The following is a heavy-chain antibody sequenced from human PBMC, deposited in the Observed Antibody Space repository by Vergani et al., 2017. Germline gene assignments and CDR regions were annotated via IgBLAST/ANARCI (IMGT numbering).Heavy chain of an antibody. D-gene: IGHD4-17*01. CDR1: GFNFPSFT. J-gene: IGHJ5*02. V-gene: IGHV3-21*06. CDR3: ARDSTASVNSPPHPDWFDP. CDR2: IKFPPGEI. Sequence: EAYLVQSGGGLVTPGGSLRLSCAASGFNFPSFTMNWVRQAPGRGLEWISSIKFPPGEIFYADSVKGRFTISRDNVKNVLFLQMENLRAADTGVYFCARDSTASVNSPPHPDWFDPWGQGSLVTVSS.